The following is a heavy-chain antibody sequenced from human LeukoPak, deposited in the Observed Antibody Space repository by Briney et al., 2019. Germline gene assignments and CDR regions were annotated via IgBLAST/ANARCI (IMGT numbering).Heavy chain of an antibody. J-gene: IGHJ3*02. CDR3: ARDVAAYVRYFDWLNAFDI. V-gene: IGHV3-23*01. CDR1: GFTFSTYV. CDR2: VSESGAST. Sequence: QAGGSLRLSCVASGFTFSTYVMGWVRQVPGKGLEWVSIVSESGASTYYADSVKGRFTISRDNSKNTLYLQMNSLRAEDTAVYYCARDVAAYVRYFDWLNAFDIWGQGTMVTVSS. D-gene: IGHD3-9*01.